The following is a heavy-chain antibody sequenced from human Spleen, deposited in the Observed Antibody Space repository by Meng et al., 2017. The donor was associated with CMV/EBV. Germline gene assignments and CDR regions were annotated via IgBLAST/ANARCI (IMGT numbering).Heavy chain of an antibody. D-gene: IGHD6-6*01. J-gene: IGHJ6*02. CDR1: GFTFSSYA. V-gene: IGHV3-23*01. CDR2: ISGAVDST. CDR3: ARGDSSSSGGDWYYGMDV. Sequence: GESLKISCAASGFTFSSYAMSWVRQAPGKGLEWISVISGAVDSTNYADSVKGRFTISRDNSKKTLYLQMNSLRAEDTAVYYCARGDSSSSGGDWYYGMDVWGQGTTVTVSS.